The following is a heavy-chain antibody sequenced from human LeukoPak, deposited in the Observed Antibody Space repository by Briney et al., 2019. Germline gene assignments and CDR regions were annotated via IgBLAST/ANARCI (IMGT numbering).Heavy chain of an antibody. CDR2: VCRSGPT. D-gene: IGHD3-10*01. V-gene: IGHV4-39*01. J-gene: IGHJ5*02. CDR3: ARHYGP. Sequence: SETLSLTCTVSGGSISGCTYYWDWIRQSPGTGLEWIGSVCRSGPTYYNPSLRGRVTMSVGSAPNQFSLRLNSVTAADTAVYYCARHYGPWGQGTLVTVSS. CDR1: GGSISGCTYY.